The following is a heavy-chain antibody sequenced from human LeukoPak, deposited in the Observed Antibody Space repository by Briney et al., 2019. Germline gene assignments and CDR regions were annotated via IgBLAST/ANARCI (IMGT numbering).Heavy chain of an antibody. CDR3: ARDKILWFRELLGY. Sequence: ASVKVSCKASGYTFTGYYMHWVRQAPGQGLEWMGWINPNSGGTNYAQKFQGRVTMTRETSISTAYMELSRLRSDDTAVYYCARDKILWFRELLGYWGQGTLVTVSS. D-gene: IGHD3-10*01. CDR2: INPNSGGT. CDR1: GYTFTGYY. V-gene: IGHV1-2*02. J-gene: IGHJ4*02.